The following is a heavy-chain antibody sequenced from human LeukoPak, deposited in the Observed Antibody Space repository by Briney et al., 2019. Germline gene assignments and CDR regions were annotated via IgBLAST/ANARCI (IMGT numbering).Heavy chain of an antibody. D-gene: IGHD6-6*01. CDR1: GFTFSSYE. J-gene: IGHJ4*02. CDR3: AKDSRGTYSSSSFDY. V-gene: IGHV3-23*01. Sequence: GGSLRLSCAASGFTFSSYEMNWVRQAPGKGLEWVSAISGSGGSTYYADSVKGRFTISRDNSKNTLYLQMNSLRAEDTAVYYCAKDSRGTYSSSSFDYWGQGTLVTVSS. CDR2: ISGSGGST.